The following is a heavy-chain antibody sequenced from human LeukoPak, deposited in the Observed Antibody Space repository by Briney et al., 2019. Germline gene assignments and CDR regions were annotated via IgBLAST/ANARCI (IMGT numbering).Heavy chain of an antibody. CDR1: GYRFTSYW. V-gene: IGHV5-51*01. J-gene: IGHJ5*02. CDR3: ARSPRRLVGAKNWFDP. CDR2: TYPGDSDN. D-gene: IGHD1-26*01. Sequence: GESLKISCNGSGYRFTSYWNGLGPQMPGKGLEWMGITYPGDSDNRYSPSFQGQVTISADKSISPAYLQRSSLKASDTARYYCARSPRRLVGAKNWFDPWGQGTLVTVSS.